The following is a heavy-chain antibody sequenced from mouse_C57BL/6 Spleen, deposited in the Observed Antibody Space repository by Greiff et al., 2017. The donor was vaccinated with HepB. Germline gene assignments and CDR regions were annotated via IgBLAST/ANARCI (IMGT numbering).Heavy chain of an antibody. CDR1: GYTFTSYW. V-gene: IGHV1-53*01. Sequence: QVQLKQPGAELVKPGASVKLSCKASGYTFTSYWMHWVKQRPGQGLEWIGNINPSNGGTNYNEKFKSKATLTVDKSSSTAYMQLSSLTSEDSAVYYCARSALSYPGLWFAYWGQGTLVTVSA. CDR2: INPSNGGT. CDR3: ARSALSYPGLWFAY. D-gene: IGHD2-10*01. J-gene: IGHJ3*01.